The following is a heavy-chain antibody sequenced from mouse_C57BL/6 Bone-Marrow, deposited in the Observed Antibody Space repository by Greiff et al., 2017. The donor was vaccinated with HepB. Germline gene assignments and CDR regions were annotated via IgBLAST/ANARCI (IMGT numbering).Heavy chain of an antibody. Sequence: VQLQQPGAELVKPGASVKLSCKASGYTFTSYWMHWVKQRPGQGLEWIGMIHPNSGRTNYNEKFKSKATLTVDKSSSTAYMQLSSLTSEDSAVYYCAREGAASGYYYGSSYWYFDVWGTGTTVTVSS. J-gene: IGHJ1*03. D-gene: IGHD1-1*01. CDR1: GYTFTSYW. CDR3: AREGAASGYYYGSSYWYFDV. CDR2: IHPNSGRT. V-gene: IGHV1-64*01.